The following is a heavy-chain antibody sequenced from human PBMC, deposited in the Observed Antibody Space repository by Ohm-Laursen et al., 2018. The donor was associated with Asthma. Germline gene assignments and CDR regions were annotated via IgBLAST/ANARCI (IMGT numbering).Heavy chain of an antibody. CDR2: IYYSGST. CDR3: ARRVDTAMAAGFDY. J-gene: IGHJ4*02. Sequence: TLSLTCTVSGGSISSGDYYWSWIRQPPGKGLEWIGYIYYSGSTYYNPSLKSRVTISVDTSKNQFSLKLSSVTAADTAVYYCARRVDTAMAAGFDYWGQGTLVTVSS. D-gene: IGHD5-18*01. V-gene: IGHV4-30-4*01. CDR1: GGSISSGDYY.